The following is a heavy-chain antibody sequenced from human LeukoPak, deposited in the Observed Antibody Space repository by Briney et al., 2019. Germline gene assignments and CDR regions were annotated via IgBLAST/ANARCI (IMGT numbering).Heavy chain of an antibody. CDR1: GYSISSGYY. V-gene: IGHV4-38-2*02. J-gene: IGHJ4*02. CDR2: IYHSGST. CDR3: ARTGESSGYYYYDY. Sequence: SETLSLTCTVSGYSISSGYYWGWLRQPPGKGLEWIGSIYHSGSTYYNPSLKSRVTISVDTSKNQFSLKLSSVTAADTAVYYCARTGESSGYYYYDYWGQGTLVTVSS. D-gene: IGHD3-22*01.